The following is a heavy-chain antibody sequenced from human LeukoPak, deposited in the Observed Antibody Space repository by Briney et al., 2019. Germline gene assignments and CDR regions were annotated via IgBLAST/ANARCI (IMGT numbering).Heavy chain of an antibody. D-gene: IGHD5-18*01. J-gene: IGHJ4*02. CDR2: IYTSGST. CDR3: ATLGYSYGTDY. V-gene: IGHV4-61*02. Sequence: SETLSLTCTVSGDPISSGNYYWTWIRQPAGKGLEWIGRIYTSGSTNYNPSLKSRVTISVDTSKNQFSLKLSSVTAADTAVYYCATLGYSYGTDYWGQGTLVTVSS. CDR1: GDPISSGNYY.